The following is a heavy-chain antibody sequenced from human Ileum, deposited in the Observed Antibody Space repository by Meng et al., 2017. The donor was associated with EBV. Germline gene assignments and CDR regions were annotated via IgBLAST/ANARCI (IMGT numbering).Heavy chain of an antibody. D-gene: IGHD3-22*01. CDR2: IYKSGST. J-gene: IGHJ4*02. Sequence: QVRLTESGPGLVNPSQTRSLTCAVSGGCISSGGYYWSWIRQPPGKGLEWIGYIYKSGSTYYNPSLTSRVTISVDTSKNQFFLKLGSVTAADTGVYYCARGGDTSGYSLDYWGQGILVTVSS. CDR3: ARGGDTSGYSLDY. V-gene: IGHV4-30-4*01. CDR1: GGCISSGGYY.